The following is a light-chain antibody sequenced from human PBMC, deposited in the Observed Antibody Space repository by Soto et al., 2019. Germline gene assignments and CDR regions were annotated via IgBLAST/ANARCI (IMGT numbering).Light chain of an antibody. CDR1: SSNIGAGYD. J-gene: IGLJ3*02. CDR2: GNT. CDR3: QSYDSSLSGSGV. Sequence: QAVVTQPPSISGAPGQRVTISCTGNSSNIGAGYDVHWYQQFPGTAPKLLIYGNTNRPSGVPDRFSGSKSGTSASLAINGLQAEDEADYYCQSYDSSLSGSGVFGGGTKVTVL. V-gene: IGLV1-40*01.